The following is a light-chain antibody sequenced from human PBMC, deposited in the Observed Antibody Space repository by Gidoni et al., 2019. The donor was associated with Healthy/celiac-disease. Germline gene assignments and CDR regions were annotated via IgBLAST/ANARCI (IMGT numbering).Light chain of an antibody. CDR3: QQRSNWPPSTT. CDR1: QSVSSY. CDR2: DAS. V-gene: IGKV3-11*01. J-gene: IGKJ4*01. Sequence: EIVLTQSPATLSLSPGERATLSCRASQSVSSYLAWYQQKPGQAPRLLIYDASNRATGIPARFSGSGSGTDFTLTISSLEPEDFAVYYCQQRSNWPPSTTFXGXTKVEIK.